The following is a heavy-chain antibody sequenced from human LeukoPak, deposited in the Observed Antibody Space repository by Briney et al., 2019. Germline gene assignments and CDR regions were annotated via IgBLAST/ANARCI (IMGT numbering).Heavy chain of an antibody. V-gene: IGHV3-33*01. CDR3: ARDRGRYYDSRGFYWGYYFDS. D-gene: IGHD3-22*01. J-gene: IGHJ4*02. Sequence: GRSLRLSCAASGFTFSSYGMPWGRQAPGKGLGWVAVIWYDGSNKYYADSVKGRFTISRDNSKDTLYLQMSSVRVDDTAVYYCARDRGRYYDSRGFYWGYYFDSWGQGILVTVST. CDR2: IWYDGSNK. CDR1: GFTFSSYG.